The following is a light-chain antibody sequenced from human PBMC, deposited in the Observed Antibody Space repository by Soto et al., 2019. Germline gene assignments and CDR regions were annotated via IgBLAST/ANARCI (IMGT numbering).Light chain of an antibody. Sequence: QSALTQPASVSGSPGQSITISCTGTSSDVGGYNSVSWYQQHPGEAPKLMIYEVSDRPSGFSNRFSGSKSGNTASLTISGLQAEDEADYYCSSYPSSSTVVFGGGTKLTVL. CDR2: EVS. CDR3: SSYPSSSTVV. J-gene: IGLJ2*01. V-gene: IGLV2-14*01. CDR1: SSDVGGYNS.